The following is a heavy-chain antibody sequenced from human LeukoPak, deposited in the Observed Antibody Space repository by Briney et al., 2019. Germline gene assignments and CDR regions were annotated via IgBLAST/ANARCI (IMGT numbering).Heavy chain of an antibody. J-gene: IGHJ4*02. Sequence: GASVKVSCNVSGYTLTELSMHWVRQAPGQGLEWMGGFDPEDGETIYAQKFQGRGTMTEDTSTDTAYMELSSLRSEATAVYYCAIRLYDRSGPHFDYWGQGTLVTVSS. CDR1: GYTLTELS. D-gene: IGHD3-22*01. V-gene: IGHV1-24*01. CDR2: FDPEDGET. CDR3: AIRLYDRSGPHFDY.